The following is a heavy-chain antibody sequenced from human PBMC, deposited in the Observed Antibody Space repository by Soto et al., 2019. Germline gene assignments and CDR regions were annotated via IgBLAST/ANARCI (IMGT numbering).Heavy chain of an antibody. Sequence: GASVKVSCKASGYTFTSYGISWVRQAPGQGLEWMGWISAYNGNTNYAQKLQGRVTMTTDTSTSTAYMELRSLRSGDTAVYYCARVTSVLRFLEWLPHYMDVWGKGTTVTVSS. CDR3: ARVTSVLRFLEWLPHYMDV. D-gene: IGHD3-3*01. CDR2: ISAYNGNT. J-gene: IGHJ6*03. V-gene: IGHV1-18*01. CDR1: GYTFTSYG.